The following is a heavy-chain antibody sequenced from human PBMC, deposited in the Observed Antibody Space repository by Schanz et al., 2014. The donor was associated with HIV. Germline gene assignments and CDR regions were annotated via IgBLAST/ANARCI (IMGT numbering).Heavy chain of an antibody. V-gene: IGHV3-30*18. D-gene: IGHD3-22*01. J-gene: IGHJ6*02. CDR3: AKDRNYYESKYRGKGNYYYYYGMDV. CDR1: GFSFDTFG. CDR2: TSYDGTKK. Sequence: QVQLVESGGGLVQPGGSLRLSCAGSGFSFDTFGIHWVRQAPGKGLEWVAVTSYDGTKKHYADSVKGRFTISRDNSKNSLSLLIKSLRAEDAAVYYCAKDRNYYESKYRGKGNYYYYYGMDVWGQGTTVTVSS.